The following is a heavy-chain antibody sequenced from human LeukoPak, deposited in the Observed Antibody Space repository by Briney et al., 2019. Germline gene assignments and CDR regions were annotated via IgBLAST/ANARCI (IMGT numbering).Heavy chain of an antibody. J-gene: IGHJ4*02. D-gene: IGHD3-22*01. CDR3: AKRKMSSGYYYLDY. Sequence: GGSLRLSCAASGFTFSSYAMSWVRQAPGKGLEWVSAISGSSGSTYYADSVKGRFTISRDNSKNTLYLQMNSLRAEDTAVYYCAKRKMSSGYYYLDYWGQGTLVTVSS. V-gene: IGHV3-23*01. CDR1: GFTFSSYA. CDR2: ISGSSGST.